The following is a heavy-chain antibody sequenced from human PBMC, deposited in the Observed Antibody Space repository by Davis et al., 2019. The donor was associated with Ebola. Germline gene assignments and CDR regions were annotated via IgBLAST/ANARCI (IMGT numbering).Heavy chain of an antibody. Sequence: SETLSLTCTVSGGCISSYYWSWIRQPPGKGLEWIGYIYYSGSTNYNPSLKSRVTISVDTSKNQFSLKLSSVTAADTAVYYCARDGYYYDSSGYRGFDPWGQGTLVTVSS. CDR1: GGCISSYY. J-gene: IGHJ5*02. D-gene: IGHD3-22*01. CDR3: ARDGYYYDSSGYRGFDP. CDR2: IYYSGST. V-gene: IGHV4-59*12.